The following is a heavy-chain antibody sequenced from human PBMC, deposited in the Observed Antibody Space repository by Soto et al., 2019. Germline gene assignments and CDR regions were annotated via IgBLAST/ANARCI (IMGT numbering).Heavy chain of an antibody. J-gene: IGHJ3*01. CDR1: EFTFEDYA. CDR3: AKGRTRPLQLGSFGDNAFDV. Sequence: EVQVVESGGGLVQPGRSLRLSCAASEFTFEDYAMHWVRQAPGKGLEWVSGISWNSGTLVYADSVKGRFTISRDNAKNSLFLQMNSLRAEDTALYFCAKGRTRPLQLGSFGDNAFDVWGQGTMVTVSS. D-gene: IGHD3-10*01. V-gene: IGHV3-9*01. CDR2: ISWNSGTL.